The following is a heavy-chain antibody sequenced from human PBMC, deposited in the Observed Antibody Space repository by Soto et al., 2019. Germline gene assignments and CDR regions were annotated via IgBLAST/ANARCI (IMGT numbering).Heavy chain of an antibody. J-gene: IGHJ3*02. D-gene: IGHD3-22*01. CDR3: ATASATLSPAYYYDSSGQPAAFAI. Sequence: ASVKVSCKVSGYTLTELSMHWVRQAPGKGLEWMGGFDPEDGETIYAQKFQGRVTMTEDTSTDTAYMELSSLRSEDTAVYYCATASATLSPAYYYDSSGQPAAFAIWGQGTMVTVSS. V-gene: IGHV1-24*01. CDR2: FDPEDGET. CDR1: GYTLTELS.